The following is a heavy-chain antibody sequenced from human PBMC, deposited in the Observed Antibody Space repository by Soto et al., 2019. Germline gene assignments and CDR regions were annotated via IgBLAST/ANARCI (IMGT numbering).Heavy chain of an antibody. CDR2: INPSGST. CDR1: GYTFTSYY. D-gene: IGHD2-15*01. V-gene: IGHV1-46*03. Sequence: QVQLVQSGAEVKKPGASVKVSCKASGYTFTSYYMHWVRQAPGQGLVWMGIINPSGSTSYAQKFRGRVTMTRDTSTSTVYVELSSLRSEDTAVYYCARVYCSGGSCYSIDYWGQGTLVTVSS. J-gene: IGHJ4*02. CDR3: ARVYCSGGSCYSIDY.